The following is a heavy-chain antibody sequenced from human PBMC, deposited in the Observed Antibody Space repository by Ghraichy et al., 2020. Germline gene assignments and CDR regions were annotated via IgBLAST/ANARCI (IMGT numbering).Heavy chain of an antibody. V-gene: IGHV4-39*07. CDR1: GGSISSSTYY. J-gene: IGHJ4*02. CDR3: AKVGSGIAANFDY. CDR2: IYYTGRT. Sequence: SETLSLTCTVSGGSISSSTYYWGWICQPPGKGLEWIGSIYYTGRTYYNPSLRSRVTISVDTSKNQFSLKLRSVTAADTAVYYCAKVGSGIAANFDYWGQGTLVTVSS. D-gene: IGHD6-13*01.